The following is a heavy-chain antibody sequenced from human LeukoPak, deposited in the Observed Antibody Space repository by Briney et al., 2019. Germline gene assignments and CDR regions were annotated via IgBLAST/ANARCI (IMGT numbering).Heavy chain of an antibody. J-gene: IGHJ6*02. D-gene: IGHD2-2*01. Sequence: PGGSLRLSCAASGITFSSYAMGWVRQAPGKGLEWVSGISGSGGSTYYADSVKGRFTISRDNSKNTLYLQMNSLRAEDTAVYYCAKWGIVVVPAASVWGQGTTVTVSS. CDR2: ISGSGGST. CDR1: GITFSSYA. V-gene: IGHV3-23*01. CDR3: AKWGIVVVPAASV.